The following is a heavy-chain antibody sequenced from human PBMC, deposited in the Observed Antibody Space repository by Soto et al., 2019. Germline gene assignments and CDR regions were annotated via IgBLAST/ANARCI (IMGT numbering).Heavy chain of an antibody. CDR3: ARGVLLWFGELLR. V-gene: IGHV1-8*01. Sequence: QVQLVQSGAEVKKPGASVKVSCKASGYTFTSYEINWVRQATGQGLEWMGWMNPNSGDTGYAQKFQGRVTMTRNTSISTAYMELISLRSEDTAVYYCARGVLLWFGELLRWGQGTLVTVSS. D-gene: IGHD3-10*01. CDR2: MNPNSGDT. J-gene: IGHJ4*02. CDR1: GYTFTSYE.